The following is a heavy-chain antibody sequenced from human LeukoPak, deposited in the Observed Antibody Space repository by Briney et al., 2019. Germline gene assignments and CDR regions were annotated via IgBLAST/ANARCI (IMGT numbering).Heavy chain of an antibody. D-gene: IGHD6-19*01. J-gene: IGHJ4*02. CDR2: ISGSGGST. Sequence: PGGSLRLSCAASGFTFSSYAMSWVRQAPGKGLEWVSAISGSGGSTYYADSVKGRFTISRDNSKNTLYLQTNSLRAEDTAVYYCAKDEQWLGYFDYWGQGTLVTVSS. V-gene: IGHV3-23*01. CDR3: AKDEQWLGYFDY. CDR1: GFTFSSYA.